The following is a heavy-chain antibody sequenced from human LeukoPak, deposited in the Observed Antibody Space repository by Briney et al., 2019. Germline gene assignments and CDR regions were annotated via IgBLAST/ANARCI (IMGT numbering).Heavy chain of an antibody. V-gene: IGHV3-23*01. Sequence: GGSLRLSCAASGFAFDKYAMSWVRQAPGRGLEWVSAISASGGRTYYADSVKGRFTISRDNSKNTLYLQMSSLRAEDTAVYYCAKDGDSSVYWGQGTLVTVSS. CDR3: AKDGDSSVY. CDR2: ISASGGRT. J-gene: IGHJ4*02. CDR1: GFAFDKYA. D-gene: IGHD3-3*01.